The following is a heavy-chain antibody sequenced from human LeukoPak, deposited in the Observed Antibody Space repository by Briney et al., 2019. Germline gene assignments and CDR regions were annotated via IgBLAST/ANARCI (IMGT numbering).Heavy chain of an antibody. D-gene: IGHD6-19*01. CDR3: ARVRSSSGCLWFDP. V-gene: IGHV4-4*07. J-gene: IGHJ5*02. CDR2: IYTSGST. CDR1: GGSISSYY. Sequence: SETLSLTCTVSGGSISSYYWSWIRQPAGKGLEWIGRIYTSGSTNCNPSLKSRVTMSVDTSKNQFSLKLSSVTAADTAVYYCARVRSSSGCLWFDPWGQGTLVTVSS.